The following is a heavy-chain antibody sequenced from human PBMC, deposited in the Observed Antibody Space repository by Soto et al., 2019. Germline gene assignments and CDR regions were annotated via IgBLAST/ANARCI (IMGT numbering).Heavy chain of an antibody. V-gene: IGHV1-18*01. J-gene: IGHJ5*02. D-gene: IGHD2-2*01. CDR3: ARVVPGAEAWFGP. CDR1: GYTFSNYG. Sequence: ASVKVSCKTSGYTFSNYGITWVRQAPGQPLEWLGWISLYSDGTNYAQKFQGRVSMTTDTSTTTAXXAXXXXSSDDTAVYYCARVVPGAEAWFGPWGQGTLVTVSS. CDR2: ISLYSDGT.